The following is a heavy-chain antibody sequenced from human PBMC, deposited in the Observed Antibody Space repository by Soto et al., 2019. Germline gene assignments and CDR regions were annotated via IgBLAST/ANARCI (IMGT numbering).Heavy chain of an antibody. CDR1: GFTFSSYG. CDR2: ISYDGSNK. V-gene: IGHV3-30*03. J-gene: IGHJ4*02. D-gene: IGHD5-18*01. CDR3: AGGVAMVS. Sequence: QVQLVESGGGVVQPGRSLRLSCAASGFTFSSYGMHWVRQAPGKGLEWVAVISYDGSNKYYADSVKGRFTISRDNSKNTLYLQMNSLRAEDTAVYYCAGGVAMVSWGQGTLVTVSS.